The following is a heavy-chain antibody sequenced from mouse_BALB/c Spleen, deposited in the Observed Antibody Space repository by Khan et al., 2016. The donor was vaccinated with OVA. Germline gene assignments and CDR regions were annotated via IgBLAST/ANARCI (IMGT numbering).Heavy chain of an antibody. J-gene: IGHJ4*01. CDR3: AKYPPYYAIDY. Sequence: QVQLKESGPGLVAPSQSLSITCTVSGFSLTDYAVSWIRQPPGKGLEWLGVIWAGGSKYYNSALKSRLSIRKDNSKRQVFLQMDSLQTYDTAMYYCAKYPPYYAIDYWGQGTSVTVSS. V-gene: IGHV2-6-5*01. CDR2: IWAGGSK. CDR1: GFSLTDYA.